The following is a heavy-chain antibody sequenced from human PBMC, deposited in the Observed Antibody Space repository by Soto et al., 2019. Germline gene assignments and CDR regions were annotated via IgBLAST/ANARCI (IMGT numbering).Heavy chain of an antibody. CDR1: GGTFSNYA. V-gene: IGHV1-69*11. Sequence: QVHLVQSGAEVKKPGSSVNVSCKASGGTFSNYAITWVRQAPGQGLEWVGRIIPIVGTTNAAQKFQGRVTITADESTTTAYMELSGVRSDDTAVYYCAKDGGADGYFGNGLDPWGQGTLVTVSS. CDR2: IIPIVGTT. CDR3: AKDGGADGYFGNGLDP. D-gene: IGHD5-12*01. J-gene: IGHJ5*02.